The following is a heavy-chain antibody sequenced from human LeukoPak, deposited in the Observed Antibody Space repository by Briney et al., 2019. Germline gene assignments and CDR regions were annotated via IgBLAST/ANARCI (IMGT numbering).Heavy chain of an antibody. CDR3: ARGAPPQN. CDR1: GDSISSSDW. CDR2: VYYTGAS. J-gene: IGHJ4*02. V-gene: IGHV4-4*02. Sequence: SETLSLTCAVSGDSISSSDWWSWVRQPPGKGLEWIGSVYYTGASYYNPSLKSRVTISIDTSKNHFSLNLTSVTAADTAVYYCARGAPPQNWGQGALVTVSS.